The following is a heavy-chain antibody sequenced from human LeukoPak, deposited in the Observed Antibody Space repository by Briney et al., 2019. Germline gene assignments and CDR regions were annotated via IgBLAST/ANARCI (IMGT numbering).Heavy chain of an antibody. V-gene: IGHV1-18*01. CDR3: ATVSYYDSSGYYWRAPFDY. CDR2: ISAYNGNT. J-gene: IGHJ4*02. D-gene: IGHD3-22*01. CDR1: GYTFTSYG. Sequence: ASVKVSCKASGYTFTSYGISWVRQAPGQGLEWMGWISAYNGNTNYAQKLQGRVTMTTDTSTSTAYMELRSLRSDDTAVYYCATVSYYDSSGYYWRAPFDYWGQGTLVTVSS.